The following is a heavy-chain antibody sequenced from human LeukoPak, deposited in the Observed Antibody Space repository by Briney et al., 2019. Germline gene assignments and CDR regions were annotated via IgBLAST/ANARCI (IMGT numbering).Heavy chain of an antibody. Sequence: GGSLRLSCAASGFTFSSYAMHWVRQAPGKGLEWVAVISYDGSNKYYADSVKGRFTISRDNSKNTLYLQMNSLRAEDTAVYYCARWGLVGTSGSYSLFDYWGQGTLVTVSS. D-gene: IGHD1-26*01. CDR1: GFTFSSYA. J-gene: IGHJ4*02. CDR3: ARWGLVGTSGSYSLFDY. V-gene: IGHV3-30*04. CDR2: ISYDGSNK.